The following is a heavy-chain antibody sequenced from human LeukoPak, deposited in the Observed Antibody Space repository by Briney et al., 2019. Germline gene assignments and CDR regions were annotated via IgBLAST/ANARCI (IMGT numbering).Heavy chain of an antibody. CDR3: ARAWFGELGAFDI. CDR2: IIPIFGTA. CDR1: VGTFSSYA. V-gene: IGHV1-69*01. Sequence: GSSVKVSCKASVGTFSSYAISWVRQAPGQRLEWRGGIIPIFGTANYAQKFQCRVTITADEATSTAYRERSSLRSEATAVYYGARAWFGELGAFDIWGQGTMVTVSS. D-gene: IGHD3-10*01. J-gene: IGHJ3*02.